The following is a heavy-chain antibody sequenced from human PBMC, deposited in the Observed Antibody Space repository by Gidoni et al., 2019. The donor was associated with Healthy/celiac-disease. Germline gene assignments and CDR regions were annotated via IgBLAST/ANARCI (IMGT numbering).Heavy chain of an antibody. CDR2: ISSSSSYI. V-gene: IGHV3-21*01. CDR1: GFTFSSYS. D-gene: IGHD3-9*01. CDR3: ASEERYFDWNAFDI. J-gene: IGHJ3*02. Sequence: EVQLVESGGGLVKPGGSLRLSCAASGFTFSSYSMNWVRQAPGKGLEWFSSISSSSSYISYADSVKGRFTISRDNAKNSLYLQMNSLRAEDTAGYYCASEERYFDWNAFDIWGQGTMVTVSS.